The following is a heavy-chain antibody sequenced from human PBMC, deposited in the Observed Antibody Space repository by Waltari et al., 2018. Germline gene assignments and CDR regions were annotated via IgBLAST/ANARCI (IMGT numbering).Heavy chain of an antibody. V-gene: IGHV5-51*01. D-gene: IGHD1-20*01. J-gene: IGHJ4*02. CDR1: GYSFTSYW. CDR3: ARQGITGTTSQPDY. Sequence: EVQLVQSGAGVKKPGESLKISCKGSGYSFTSYWIGWGRQRPGKGLGWMRIIYPGDSDTRYSPSFQGQVTMSADKSINTAYLQWSSLKASDTAMYYCARQGITGTTSQPDYWGQGTLVTVSS. CDR2: IYPGDSDT.